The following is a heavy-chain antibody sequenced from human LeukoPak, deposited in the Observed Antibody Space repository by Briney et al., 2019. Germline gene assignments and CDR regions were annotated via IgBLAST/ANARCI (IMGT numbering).Heavy chain of an antibody. V-gene: IGHV3-48*03. CDR1: GFTFSSYE. J-gene: IGHJ4*02. Sequence: GGSLRLSCAASGFTFSSYEMNWVRQAPGKGLEWASYISSSGSTIYYADSVKGRFTISRDNAKNSLYLQMNSLRAEDTAVYYCARDDGYNYLDYWGQGTLVTVSS. CDR2: ISSSGSTI. CDR3: ARDDGYNYLDY. D-gene: IGHD5-24*01.